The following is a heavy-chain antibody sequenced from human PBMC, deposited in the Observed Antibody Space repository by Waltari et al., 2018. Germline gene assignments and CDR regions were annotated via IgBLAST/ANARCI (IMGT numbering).Heavy chain of an antibody. Sequence: QVQLQESGPGLVKPSETLSLTCTVSGYSISSGYYWGWLRPPPGKGMEWIGSIYHSGSTYYNPSLKSRVTISVDTSKNQFSLKLSSVTAADTAVYYCARARQYYDYVWGSYRPDPFDYWGQGTLVTVSS. CDR3: ARARQYYDYVWGSYRPDPFDY. V-gene: IGHV4-38-2*02. J-gene: IGHJ4*02. D-gene: IGHD3-16*02. CDR1: GYSISSGYY. CDR2: IYHSGST.